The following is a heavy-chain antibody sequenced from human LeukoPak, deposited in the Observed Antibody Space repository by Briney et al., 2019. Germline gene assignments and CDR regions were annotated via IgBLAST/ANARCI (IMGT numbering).Heavy chain of an antibody. Sequence: PSETLSLTCTVSGGSISSYYWSWIRQPPGKGLEWLGYIYYSGSTNYNPSLKSRVTISVDTSKNQFSLKLSSVTAADTAVYYCARETYYYGLGSYFHYGMDVWGQGTTVTVSS. V-gene: IGHV4-59*01. CDR2: IYYSGST. CDR1: GGSISSYY. J-gene: IGHJ6*02. CDR3: ARETYYYGLGSYFHYGMDV. D-gene: IGHD3-10*01.